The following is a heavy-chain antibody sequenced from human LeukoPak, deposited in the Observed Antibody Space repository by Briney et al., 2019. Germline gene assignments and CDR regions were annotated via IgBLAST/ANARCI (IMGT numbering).Heavy chain of an antibody. J-gene: IGHJ6*02. D-gene: IGHD2-2*02. CDR3: AKYDRELYPWVPAAIDSGVATISDYYGMDV. CDR2: ISGSGGRT. CDR1: GFTFSSYA. Sequence: PGGSLRLSCAASGFTFSSYAMSWVRQAPGKGLEWVSAISGSGGRTYYADSVKGRFTISRDNSKNTLYLQMNSLRAEDTAVYYCAKYDRELYPWVPAAIDSGVATISDYYGMDVWGQGTTVTVSS. V-gene: IGHV3-23*01.